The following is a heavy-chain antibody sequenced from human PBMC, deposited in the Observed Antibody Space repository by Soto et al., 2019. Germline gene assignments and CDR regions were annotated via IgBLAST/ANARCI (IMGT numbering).Heavy chain of an antibody. CDR2: IKQDGSEK. J-gene: IGHJ5*02. CDR3: ARVLPPYYDFWSGSPVNWFDP. Sequence: GGSLRLSCAASGFTFSSYWMSWVRQAPGKGLEWVANIKQDGSEKYYVDSVKGRFTISRDNAKNSLYLQMNSLRAEDTAVYYWARVLPPYYDFWSGSPVNWFDPWGQGTLVTVSS. CDR1: GFTFSSYW. D-gene: IGHD3-3*01. V-gene: IGHV3-7*01.